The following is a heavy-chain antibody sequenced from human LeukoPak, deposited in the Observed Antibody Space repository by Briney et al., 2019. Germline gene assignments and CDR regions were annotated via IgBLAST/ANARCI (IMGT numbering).Heavy chain of an antibody. CDR3: ARGYQLLFSRSYWYFDL. J-gene: IGHJ2*01. V-gene: IGHV4-59*01. CDR1: GGSISSYY. Sequence: SETLSLTCTVSGGSISSYYWSWIRQPPGKGLEWIGCIYYSGSTNYNPSLKSRVTISVDTSKNQFSLKLSSATAADTAVYYCARGYQLLFSRSYWYFDLWGRGTLVTVSS. D-gene: IGHD2-2*01. CDR2: IYYSGST.